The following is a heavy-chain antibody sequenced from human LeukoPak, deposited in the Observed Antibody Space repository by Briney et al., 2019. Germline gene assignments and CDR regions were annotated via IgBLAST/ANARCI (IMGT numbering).Heavy chain of an antibody. V-gene: IGHV4-59*12. D-gene: IGHD3-10*01. CDR2: IYYSGST. Sequence: SETLSLTCTVSGGSISSYYWSWIRQPPGKGLEWIGYIYYSGSTNYNPSLKSRVTISVDTSKNQFSLKLSSVTAADTAVYYCARAAVRGATFDYWGQGTLVTVSS. CDR3: ARAAVRGATFDY. CDR1: GGSISSYY. J-gene: IGHJ4*02.